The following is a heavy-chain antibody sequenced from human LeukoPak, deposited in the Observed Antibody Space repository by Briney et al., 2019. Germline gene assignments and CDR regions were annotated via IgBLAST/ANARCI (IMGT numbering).Heavy chain of an antibody. CDR1: GYTFTGYY. J-gene: IGHJ4*02. D-gene: IGHD5-12*01. CDR3: ARDGYEGLGGIVATISDY. Sequence: GASVKVSCKASGYTFTGYYMHWVRQAPGQGLEWMGWINPNSGGTNYAQKFQGRVTMTRDTSISTAYMELSRLRSDDTAVYYCARDGYEGLGGIVATISDYWGQGTLVTVSS. CDR2: INPNSGGT. V-gene: IGHV1-2*02.